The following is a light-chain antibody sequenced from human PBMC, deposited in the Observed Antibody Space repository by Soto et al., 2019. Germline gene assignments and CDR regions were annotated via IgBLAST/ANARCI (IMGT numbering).Light chain of an antibody. Sequence: DIQMTQSPSSLSASVGDRVTITCQSSHDISNYLNWYQQKPGKAPKLLIYDASNLETGVPSRFSGSGSGTDFTFTISSLQPEDIATYYCQQYDNLPLLTFGGGTKVDIK. V-gene: IGKV1-33*01. CDR1: HDISNY. J-gene: IGKJ4*01. CDR3: QQYDNLPLLT. CDR2: DAS.